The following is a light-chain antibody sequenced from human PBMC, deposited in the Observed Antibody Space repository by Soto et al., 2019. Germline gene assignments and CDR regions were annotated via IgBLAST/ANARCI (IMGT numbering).Light chain of an antibody. V-gene: IGKV3-11*01. J-gene: IGKJ1*01. Sequence: EIVMTQSPATLSVSPGERATLSCRASQSASSNLAWYQQTPGQALSLRIYDASTRATGIPARFSGSGSGTDFTLTIASLEHEDFAVYYCRQRSKWPPTVGQGTKVDIK. CDR1: QSASSN. CDR2: DAS. CDR3: RQRSKWPPT.